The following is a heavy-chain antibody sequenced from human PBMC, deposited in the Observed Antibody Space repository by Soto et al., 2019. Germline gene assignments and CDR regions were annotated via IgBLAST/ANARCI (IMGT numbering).Heavy chain of an antibody. Sequence: PGGSLRLSCAASGFTFSSYAMSWVRQAPGKGLEWVSAISGSGGSTYYADSVKGRFTISRDNSKNTLYLQMNSLRAEDTAVYYCAKDLLITFGGVTETFDYWGQGALVTVSS. J-gene: IGHJ4*02. CDR3: AKDLLITFGGVTETFDY. D-gene: IGHD3-16*01. V-gene: IGHV3-23*01. CDR2: ISGSGGST. CDR1: GFTFSSYA.